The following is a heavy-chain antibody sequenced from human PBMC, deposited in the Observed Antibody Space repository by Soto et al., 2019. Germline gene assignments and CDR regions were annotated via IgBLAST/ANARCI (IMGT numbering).Heavy chain of an antibody. D-gene: IGHD3-22*01. CDR3: AKPSGYYHDSFDI. CDR1: GFTFRSYA. V-gene: IGHV3-23*01. Sequence: EVQLLESGGGLLQPGGSLRLSCAASGFTFRSYAMSWVRQAPGKGLEWVSAISGSGGSTYYADSVKGRFTISRDNSKKTVYLQMNSLRAEDTALYYCAKPSGYYHDSFDIWGQGTMVTVSS. CDR2: ISGSGGST. J-gene: IGHJ3*02.